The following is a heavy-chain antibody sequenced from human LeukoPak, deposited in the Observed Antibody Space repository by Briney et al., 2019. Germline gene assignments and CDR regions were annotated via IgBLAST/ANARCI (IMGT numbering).Heavy chain of an antibody. CDR3: ARLSGYEKGYVFDI. CDR2: IWNDGSHK. D-gene: IGHD5-12*01. J-gene: IGHJ3*02. CDR1: GFTFSSYG. Sequence: GRSLRLSCAASGFTFSSYGMHWVRQAPGRGLEWVAVIWNDGSHKYHADSVKGRFTISRDNSKNTLYLQMNSLRAEDTAVYYCARLSGYEKGYVFDIWGQGTMVTVSS. V-gene: IGHV3-33*01.